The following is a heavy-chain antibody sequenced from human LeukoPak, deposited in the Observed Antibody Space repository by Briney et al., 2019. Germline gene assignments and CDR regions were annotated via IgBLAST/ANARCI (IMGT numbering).Heavy chain of an antibody. CDR3: ARHSGYDWSY. J-gene: IGHJ4*02. CDR1: GGSISSSSYY. D-gene: IGHD5-12*01. CDR2: IYYSGST. V-gene: IGHV4-39*01. Sequence: SETLSLTCTVSGGSISSSSYYWGWIRQPPGKGPEWIGSIYYSGSTYYNPSLKSRVTISVDTSKNQFSLKLSSVTAADTAVYYCARHSGYDWSYWGQGTLVTVSS.